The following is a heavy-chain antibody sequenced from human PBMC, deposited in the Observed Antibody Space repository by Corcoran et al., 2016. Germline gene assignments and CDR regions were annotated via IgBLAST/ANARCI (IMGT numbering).Heavy chain of an antibody. Sequence: QVQLQQWGAGLLKPSETLSLTCAVYGGSFSGYYWSWIRQPPGKGLEWIGEINHSGSTNYNPSLKSRVTISVDTSKNQFSLKLSSVTAADTAVYYCARGWGGRGYSGYDSPYYGMDVWGQGTTVTVSS. CDR1: GGSFSGYY. J-gene: IGHJ6*02. D-gene: IGHD5-12*01. CDR2: INHSGST. CDR3: ARGWGGRGYSGYDSPYYGMDV. V-gene: IGHV4-34*01.